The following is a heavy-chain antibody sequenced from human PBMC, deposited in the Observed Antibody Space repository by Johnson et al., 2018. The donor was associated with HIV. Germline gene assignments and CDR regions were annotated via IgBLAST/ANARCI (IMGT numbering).Heavy chain of an antibody. CDR2: ISYDGSNN. V-gene: IGHV3-30*18. Sequence: QVQLVESGGGVVQPGRSLRLSCAASGFTFSSYGMHWVRQAPGKGLEWVAVISYDGSNNYYADSVKGRFTISRDNSKNTLYLQMNSLRAEDTAVYYCAKVGIGPGDAFDIWGQGTMVTVSS. CDR1: GFTFSSYG. CDR3: AKVGIGPGDAFDI. J-gene: IGHJ3*02. D-gene: IGHD6-13*01.